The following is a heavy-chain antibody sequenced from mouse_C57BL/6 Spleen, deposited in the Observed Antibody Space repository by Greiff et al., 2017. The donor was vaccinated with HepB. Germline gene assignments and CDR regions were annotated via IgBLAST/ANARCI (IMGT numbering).Heavy chain of an antibody. CDR2: IWSGGST. V-gene: IGHV2-2*01. J-gene: IGHJ3*01. CDR3: ARPDWDGAWFAY. CDR1: GFSLTSYG. Sequence: QVQLQQSGPGLVQPPQSLSIPCTVSGFSLTSYGVHWVRQSPGKGLEWLGVIWSGGSTDYNAAFISRLSISKDNSKSQVFFTMNSLQADDTAIYYCARPDWDGAWFAYWGQGTLVTVSA. D-gene: IGHD4-1*01.